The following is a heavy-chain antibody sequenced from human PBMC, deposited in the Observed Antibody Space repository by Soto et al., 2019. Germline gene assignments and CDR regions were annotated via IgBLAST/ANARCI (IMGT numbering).Heavy chain of an antibody. CDR1: GFTFSSYS. CDR2: SSSSSTYI. Sequence: EVQLVESGGGLVKPGGSLRLSCAASGFTFSSYSMNWVRQAPGKGLEWVSSSSSSSTYIYYADSVKGRFTISRENAKNSLYLQMNSLRAEDTAVYYCARDHCSSTSCYSPWGQGTLVTVSS. J-gene: IGHJ4*02. V-gene: IGHV3-21*01. D-gene: IGHD2-2*01. CDR3: ARDHCSSTSCYSP.